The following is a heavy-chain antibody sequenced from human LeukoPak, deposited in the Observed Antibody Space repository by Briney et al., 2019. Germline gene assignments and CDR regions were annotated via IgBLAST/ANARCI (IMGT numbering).Heavy chain of an antibody. CDR2: IYHGGST. D-gene: IGHD1-1*01. CDR3: ARGAYNWNEGNWFDP. Sequence: PSETLSLTCAVSGGSISSGGCSWSWIRQPPGKGLEWIGYIYHGGSTHYNPSLKSRVTISVERSKNQFPLRLSSVTAADTAVYYCARGAYNWNEGNWFDPWGQGTLVTVSS. V-gene: IGHV4-30-2*01. J-gene: IGHJ5*02. CDR1: GGSISSGGCS.